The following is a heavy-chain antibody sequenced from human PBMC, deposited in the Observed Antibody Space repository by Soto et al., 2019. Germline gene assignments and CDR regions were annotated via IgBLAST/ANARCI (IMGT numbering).Heavy chain of an antibody. Sequence: GASVKVSCKASGYTFTSYGISWVRQAPGQGLEWMGWISAYNGNTNYAQKLQGRVTMTTDTSTSTAYMELRSLRSDDTAVYYCAKGARGYSPAAMDVWGQGTTVTVSS. V-gene: IGHV1-18*01. CDR2: ISAYNGNT. CDR1: GYTFTSYG. CDR3: AKGARGYSPAAMDV. J-gene: IGHJ6*02. D-gene: IGHD5-18*01.